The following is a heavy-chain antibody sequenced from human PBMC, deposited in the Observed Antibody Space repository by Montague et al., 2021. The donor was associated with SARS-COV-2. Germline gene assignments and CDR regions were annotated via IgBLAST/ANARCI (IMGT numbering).Heavy chain of an antibody. V-gene: IGHV4-34*01. CDR2: VNHSGGT. J-gene: IGHJ6*02. CDR3: VRPGEGVVTTPVLGLGPYDYCFHMDV. CDR1: GGSLSGYS. D-gene: IGHD3-16*01. Sequence: SETLSLTCAVYGGSLSGYSWTWVRQPPGKGLEWIGEVNHSGGTNYSPAHKSRVTISVDSSKNQFSLKLTSVTAPDTAVYYCVRPGEGVVTTPVLGLGPYDYCFHMDVWGQGTTVSVSS.